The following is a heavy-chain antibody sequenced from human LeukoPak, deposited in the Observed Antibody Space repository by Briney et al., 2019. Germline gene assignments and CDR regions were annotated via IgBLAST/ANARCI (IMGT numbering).Heavy chain of an antibody. Sequence: GESLKISCKGSGYSFTSYWIGWVRQMPGKGLEWMGIIYPGDSDTRYSPSFQGQVTISADKPISTAYLQWSSLKASDTAMYYCARPGYYDSSGYYLDAFDIWGQGTMVTVSS. V-gene: IGHV5-51*01. CDR1: GYSFTSYW. CDR3: ARPGYYDSSGYYLDAFDI. D-gene: IGHD3-22*01. J-gene: IGHJ3*02. CDR2: IYPGDSDT.